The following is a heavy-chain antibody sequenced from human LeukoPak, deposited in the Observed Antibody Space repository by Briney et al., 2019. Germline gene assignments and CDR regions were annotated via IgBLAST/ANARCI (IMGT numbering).Heavy chain of an antibody. CDR3: ARGGVLVYYYYGMDV. D-gene: IGHD1-1*01. J-gene: IGHJ6*02. Sequence: SETLSLTCAVYGGSFSGYHWSWIRQPPGKGLEWIGEINHSGSTNYNPSLKSRVTISVDTSKNQFSLKLSSVTAADTAVYYCARGGVLVYYYYGMDVWGQGTTVTVSS. CDR1: GGSFSGYH. CDR2: INHSGST. V-gene: IGHV4-34*01.